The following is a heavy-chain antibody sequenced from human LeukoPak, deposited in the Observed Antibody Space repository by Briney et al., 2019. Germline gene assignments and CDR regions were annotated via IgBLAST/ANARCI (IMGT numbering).Heavy chain of an antibody. CDR3: AKGFGYASTRGYRWFDP. CDR2: TYYRSKWYN. J-gene: IGHJ5*02. CDR1: GDSVSTNSAS. D-gene: IGHD3-10*01. Sequence: SQTLSLTCAISGDSVSTNSASWDWIRQSPSRGLEWLGRTYYRSKWYNDYAFSVRSRITINPDTSKNQFSLHLKSMTPEDTAVYYCAKGFGYASTRGYRWFDPWGQGTLVTVSS. V-gene: IGHV6-1*01.